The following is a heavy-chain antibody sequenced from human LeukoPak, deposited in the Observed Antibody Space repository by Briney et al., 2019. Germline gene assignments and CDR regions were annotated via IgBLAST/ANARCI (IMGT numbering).Heavy chain of an antibody. CDR3: TTEGYYAFGSSNYPFDY. Sequence: GGTLRLTCAASGFTFSSYCMSWVRQAPGKGLEWVWSISNSSSSIYYAATVKGRCTMSRYNDKHSMYLQMNSLTAEDTAVYYCTTEGYYAFGSSNYPFDYWGQGNLVTVSS. J-gene: IGHJ4*02. CDR1: GFTFSSYC. D-gene: IGHD3-3*01. V-gene: IGHV3-21*01. CDR2: ISNSSSSI.